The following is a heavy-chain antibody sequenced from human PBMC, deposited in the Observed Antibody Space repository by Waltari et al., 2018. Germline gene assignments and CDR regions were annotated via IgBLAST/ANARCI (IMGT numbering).Heavy chain of an antibody. CDR1: GGTFSSYA. CDR3: ARTTGTTRDYYYYYGMDV. CDR2: SILIFGTG. Sequence: QVLLVQSGAEVKKPGSSVKVSCKASGGTFSSYAISWVRQAPGQGLEWMGGSILIFGTGHDAQKCQGRVTSTADESTSTAYMALGSLRSEDTAVYYCARTTGTTRDYYYYYGMDVWGQGTTVTVSS. V-gene: IGHV1-69*01. D-gene: IGHD1-1*01. J-gene: IGHJ6*02.